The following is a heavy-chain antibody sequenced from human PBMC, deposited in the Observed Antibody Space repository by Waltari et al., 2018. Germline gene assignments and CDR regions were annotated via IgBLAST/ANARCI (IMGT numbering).Heavy chain of an antibody. CDR1: GGTFTNYY. V-gene: IGHV4-34*01. CDR2: VNHAGST. CDR3: ARTLSTRIFDS. D-gene: IGHD2-2*01. J-gene: IGHJ4*02. Sequence: QVELQQWGAGVVKPSETLSLTCAVYGGTFTNYYWSWIRQPPDKGLEWIGEVNHAGSTYYNPSLRSRVTISLDTSKSQCSLKLSSVTATDTAVYYCARTLSTRIFDSWGQGALVTVSS.